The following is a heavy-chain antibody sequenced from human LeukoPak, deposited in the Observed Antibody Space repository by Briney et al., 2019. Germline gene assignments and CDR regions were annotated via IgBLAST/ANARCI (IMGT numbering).Heavy chain of an antibody. J-gene: IGHJ4*02. Sequence: SETLSLTCTVSGGSISSSSYYWGWIRQPPGKGLEWIGSIYYSGSTYYNPSLKSRVTISVDTSKNQFSLKLSSVTAADTAVYYCARHYFYDILTEFDYWGQGTLVTVSS. CDR1: GGSISSSSYY. CDR3: ARHYFYDILTEFDY. V-gene: IGHV4-39*01. D-gene: IGHD3-9*01. CDR2: IYYSGST.